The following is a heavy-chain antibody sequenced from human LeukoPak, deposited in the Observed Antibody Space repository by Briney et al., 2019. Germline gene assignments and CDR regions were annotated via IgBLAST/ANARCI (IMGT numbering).Heavy chain of an antibody. CDR3: AKDLTVTTAS. J-gene: IGHJ4*02. Sequence: GGSLRLSCAASGFTFSSYGMHWVRQAPGKGLEWVAVISYDGSNKYYADSVKGRFTISGDNSKNTLYLQMNSLRAEDTAVYYCAKDLTVTTASWGQGTLVTVSS. D-gene: IGHD4-17*01. V-gene: IGHV3-30*18. CDR2: ISYDGSNK. CDR1: GFTFSSYG.